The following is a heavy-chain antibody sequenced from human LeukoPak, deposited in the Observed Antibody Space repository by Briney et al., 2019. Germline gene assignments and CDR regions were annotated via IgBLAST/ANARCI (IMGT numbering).Heavy chain of an antibody. D-gene: IGHD2-21*01. V-gene: IGHV3-48*01. CDR3: SRDFMWPSDY. CDR1: GFTFSSYS. J-gene: IGHJ4*02. Sequence: PGGSLRLSCAASGFTFSSYSMNWVRQTPGKGLEWISYISGDNSVTYYADSVKGRFTISRDNAKNSLYLQMNSLRAEDTAIYYCSRDFMWPSDYWGQGTLVTVSS. CDR2: ISGDNSVT.